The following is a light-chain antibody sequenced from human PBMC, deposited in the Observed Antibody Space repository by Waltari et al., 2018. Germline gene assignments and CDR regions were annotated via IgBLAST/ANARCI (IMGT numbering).Light chain of an antibody. CDR2: EVI. CDR1: SSDVGGFNY. V-gene: IGLV2-11*01. J-gene: IGLJ2*01. Sequence: QSALTQPRSVSGSPGQSVTISCTGTSSDVGGFNYVPWYQQHPGKAPKIMIYEVIKRPSGVPDRFSGSKSDNTASLTISGLQAEDEADYYCCSYAGSYTVLFGGGTKLTVL. CDR3: CSYAGSYTVL.